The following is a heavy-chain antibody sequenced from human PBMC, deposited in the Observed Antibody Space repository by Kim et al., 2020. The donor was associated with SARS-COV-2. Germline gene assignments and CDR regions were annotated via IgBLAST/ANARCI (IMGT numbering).Heavy chain of an antibody. CDR2: TI. CDR3: ATVLSKDSNY. Sequence: TICDADSVKGRFTITRDNAENSLFLQMNGLRAEDTALYYCATVLSKDSNYWGQGTLVIVSS. J-gene: IGHJ4*02. V-gene: IGHV3-48*01. D-gene: IGHD2-15*01.